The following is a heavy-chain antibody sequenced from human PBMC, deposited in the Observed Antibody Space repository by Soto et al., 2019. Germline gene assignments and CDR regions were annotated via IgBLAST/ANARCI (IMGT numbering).Heavy chain of an antibody. CDR1: GGSMSSGIYY. D-gene: IGHD5-18*01. Sequence: PSETLSLTCTVSGGSMSSGIYYWSWIRQPPGKGLECIGFTSYSGTTYYNTSLWSRVSMSVDTSKNQFSLNVSSVTAADTAVYYCARHLGTAMSRLGIDIWGQGTMVSVSS. V-gene: IGHV4-30-4*01. CDR2: TSYSGTT. CDR3: ARHLGTAMSRLGIDI. J-gene: IGHJ3*02.